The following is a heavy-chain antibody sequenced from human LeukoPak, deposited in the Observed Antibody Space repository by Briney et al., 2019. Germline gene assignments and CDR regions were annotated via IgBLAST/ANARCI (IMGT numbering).Heavy chain of an antibody. V-gene: IGHV4-38-2*01. J-gene: IGHJ5*02. Sequence: PSETLSLTCAVSGYSMNTDYYWGWIRQPPGKGLEWIGSIYHIGSGIYNPSLKSRITISVDTSKNQFSLRLNSVTAADTAVYYCAGHRGRRRLQTGWFDPWGQGTLVTVSS. CDR2: IYHIGSG. CDR3: AGHRGRRRLQTGWFDP. D-gene: IGHD5-24*01. CDR1: GYSMNTDYY.